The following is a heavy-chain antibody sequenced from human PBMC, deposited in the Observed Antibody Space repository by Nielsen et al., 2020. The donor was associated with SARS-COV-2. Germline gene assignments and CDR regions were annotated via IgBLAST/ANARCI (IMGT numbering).Heavy chain of an antibody. CDR1: GFTVSSNY. D-gene: IGHD4-11*01. CDR3: ARGPYTRYGMDV. V-gene: IGHV3-66*01. J-gene: IGHJ6*02. Sequence: GGSLRLSCAASGFTVSSNYMSWVRQAPGKGLEWVSVIYSGGSTYYADSVKGRFTISRDNSKNTLYRQMNSLRAEDTAVYYCARGPYTRYGMDVWGQGTTVTVSS. CDR2: IYSGGST.